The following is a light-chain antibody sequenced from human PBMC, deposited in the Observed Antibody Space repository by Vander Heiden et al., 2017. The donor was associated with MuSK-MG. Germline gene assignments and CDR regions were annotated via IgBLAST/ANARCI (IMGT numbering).Light chain of an antibody. CDR3: QVWDSSSDHQV. V-gene: IGLV3-21*02. Sequence: SYVLPQPPLVSVATGQTARITCGGNNIGSKSVHWYQQKPGQAPVLVVYDDSDRPTGIPERFSGSNSENTATLTISRVEAGDEADYYGQVWDSSSDHQVFGGGTKLTVL. CDR1: NIGSKS. CDR2: DDS. J-gene: IGLJ2*01.